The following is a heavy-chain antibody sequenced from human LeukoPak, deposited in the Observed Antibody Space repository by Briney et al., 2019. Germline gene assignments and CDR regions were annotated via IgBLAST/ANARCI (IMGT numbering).Heavy chain of an antibody. V-gene: IGHV1-58*02. D-gene: IGHD1-7*01. CDR3: AAGTRTGTNFHYYYYMDV. Sequence: TSVKFSCKASGFTFTSSAMQWVRQARGQRLEWIGWIVVGSGNTNYAQKFQERVTITRDMSTSTAYMELSSLRSEDTAVYYCAAGTRTGTNFHYYYYMDVWGKGTTVTVPS. J-gene: IGHJ6*03. CDR1: GFTFTSSA. CDR2: IVVGSGNT.